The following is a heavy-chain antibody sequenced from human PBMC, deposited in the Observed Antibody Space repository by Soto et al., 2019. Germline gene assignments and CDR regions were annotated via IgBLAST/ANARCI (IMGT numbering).Heavy chain of an antibody. CDR3: ANCGLPGGFGHYYYYYLDV. J-gene: IGHJ6*03. CDR2: ISGSGGST. D-gene: IGHD3-10*01. CDR1: GFTFSCYA. V-gene: IGHV3-23*01. Sequence: GSLRLSCAGSGFTFSCYAMSWVRQAPGKGLEWVSAISGSGGSTYYADSVKGRFTISRDNSKNTLYLQMNSLRAEDTAVYYCANCGLPGGFGHYYYYYLDVWGKGTTVTVSS.